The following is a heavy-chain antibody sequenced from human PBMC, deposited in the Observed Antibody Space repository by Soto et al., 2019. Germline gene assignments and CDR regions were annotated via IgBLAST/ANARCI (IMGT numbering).Heavy chain of an antibody. CDR1: GGSITTGGRY. Sequence: QVRLQEWGPGLVKPSQTLSLKCSVSGGSITTGGRYWSWIRQLPGKGLEWIADIYYSGNTYYNASLKSRVTISVEAAKNQFSLKLSSVTAADTAVYYCAQALVFTGGDGFDIWGQGRLVTVSS. J-gene: IGHJ3*02. CDR2: IYYSGNT. CDR3: AQALVFTGGDGFDI. V-gene: IGHV4-31*02. D-gene: IGHD1-1*01.